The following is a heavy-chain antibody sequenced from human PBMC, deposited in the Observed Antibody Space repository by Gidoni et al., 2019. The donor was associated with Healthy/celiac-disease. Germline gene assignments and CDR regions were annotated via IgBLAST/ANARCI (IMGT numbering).Heavy chain of an antibody. CDR2: ISSSSSYI. CDR3: ARVNSVAGTY. J-gene: IGHJ4*02. V-gene: IGHV3-21*01. CDR1: GFTFSSYS. Sequence: EVQLVESGGGLVKPGGSLRLSCAASGFTFSSYSMNWVRQAPGKGPEWVSSISSSSSYIYSADSVKGRFTISRDNSKYSLYLHMNSLRAEDTAVYYCARVNSVAGTYWGQGTLVTVSS. D-gene: IGHD6-19*01.